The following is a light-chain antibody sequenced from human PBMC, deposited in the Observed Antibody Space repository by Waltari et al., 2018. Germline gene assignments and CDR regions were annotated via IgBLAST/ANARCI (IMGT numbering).Light chain of an antibody. CDR2: QNA. CDR1: ELGIRF. Sequence: SYELTQPPSVSVSPGQTASITCSGHELGIRFVCWYQQKPGQSPLLIIYQNARRPSGIPEQFSGSNSVNTATLTISGTQAMDEADYYCQAWDRGTWGVFGGGTRLTVL. J-gene: IGLJ2*01. CDR3: QAWDRGTWGV. V-gene: IGLV3-1*01.